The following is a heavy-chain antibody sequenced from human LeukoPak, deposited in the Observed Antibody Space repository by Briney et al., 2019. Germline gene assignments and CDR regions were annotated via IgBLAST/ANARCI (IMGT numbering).Heavy chain of an antibody. D-gene: IGHD5-12*01. CDR3: ARVFGEWLRYYYYGMDV. CDR2: INPSGGST. V-gene: IGHV1-46*01. J-gene: IGHJ6*02. CDR1: GYTFTSYY. Sequence: ASVKVSCKASGYTFTSYYMHWVRQAPGQGLEWMGIINPSGGSTSYAQKFQGRVTMTRDTSISTAYMELSRLRSDDTAVYYCARVFGEWLRYYYYGMDVWGQGTTVTVSS.